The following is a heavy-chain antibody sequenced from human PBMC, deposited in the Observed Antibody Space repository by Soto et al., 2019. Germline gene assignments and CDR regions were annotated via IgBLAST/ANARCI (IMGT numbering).Heavy chain of an antibody. CDR3: AKVNTQYQFDP. D-gene: IGHD2-2*01. CDR2: ISYDGSNK. V-gene: IGHV3-30*18. J-gene: IGHJ5*02. Sequence: PGGSLRLSCAASGFTFSSYGMHWVRQAPGKGLEWVAVISYDGSNKYYADSVKGRFTISRDNSKNTLYLQMNSLRAEDTAVYYCAKVNTQYQFDPWGQGTLVTVSS. CDR1: GFTFSSYG.